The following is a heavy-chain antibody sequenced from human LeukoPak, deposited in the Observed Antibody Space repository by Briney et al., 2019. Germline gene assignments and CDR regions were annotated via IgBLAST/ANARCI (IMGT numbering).Heavy chain of an antibody. CDR2: IKSKTDGGTT. Sequence: PGGSLRLSCAASGFTFSNAWMSWVRQAPGKGLEWVRRIKSKTDGGTTDYAAPVKGRFTISRDDSKNTLYLQMNSLKTEDTAVYYCTTDSPHFWGQGTLVTVSS. J-gene: IGHJ4*02. CDR1: GFTFSNAW. CDR3: TTDSPHF. V-gene: IGHV3-15*01.